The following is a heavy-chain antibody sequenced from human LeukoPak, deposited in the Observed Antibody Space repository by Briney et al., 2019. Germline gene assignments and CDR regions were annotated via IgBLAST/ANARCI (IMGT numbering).Heavy chain of an antibody. CDR1: GFPFSSYW. CDR3: ARAGITGTPGGTDV. D-gene: IGHD1-20*01. CDR2: INGDGSYT. Sequence: PGGSLRLSCAASGFPFSSYWMHWVRQAPGKGLMWVSRINGDGSYTRHADSVKGRLTISRDNAKNTLYLQMNSLRAEDTAVYYCARAGITGTPGGTDVWGQGTTVTVSS. V-gene: IGHV3-74*01. J-gene: IGHJ6*02.